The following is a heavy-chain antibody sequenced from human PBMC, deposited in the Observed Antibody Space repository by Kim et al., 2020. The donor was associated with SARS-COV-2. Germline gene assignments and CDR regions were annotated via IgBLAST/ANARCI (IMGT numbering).Heavy chain of an antibody. V-gene: IGHV1-2*06. CDR1: GYTFTGYY. CDR3: ARVPAQLELLGY. CDR2: INPNSGGT. D-gene: IGHD1-7*01. Sequence: ASVKVSCKASGYTFTGYYMHWVRQAPGQGLEWMGRINPNSGGTNYAQKFQGRVTMTRDTSISTAYMELSRLRSDDTAVYYCARVPAQLELLGYWGQGTLVTVSS. J-gene: IGHJ4*02.